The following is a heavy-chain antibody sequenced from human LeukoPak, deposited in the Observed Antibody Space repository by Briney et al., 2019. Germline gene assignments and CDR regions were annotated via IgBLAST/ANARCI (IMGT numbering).Heavy chain of an antibody. CDR3: AKVKVVGYSTFDY. V-gene: IGHV3-7*03. Sequence: AGGSLRLSCAASGFTFSSYWMSWVRQAPGKGLEWVANIKQDGSEKYYVDSVKGRFTISRDNAKNSLYLQMNSLRAEDTAVYYCAKVKVVGYSTFDYWGQGALVTVSS. J-gene: IGHJ4*02. D-gene: IGHD2-8*01. CDR2: IKQDGSEK. CDR1: GFTFSSYW.